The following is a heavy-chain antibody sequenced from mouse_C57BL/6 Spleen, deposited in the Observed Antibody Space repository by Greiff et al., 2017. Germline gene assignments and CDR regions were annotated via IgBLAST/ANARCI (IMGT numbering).Heavy chain of an antibody. Sequence: VQLQQSGAELMKPGASVKLSCKATGYTFTGYWIEWVKQRPGHGLEWIGEILPGSGSTNYNEKFKGKATFTADTSSNTAYMQLSSLTTEDSAIYYCARERSTAQATLYYAMDYWGQGTSVTVSS. D-gene: IGHD3-2*02. CDR2: ILPGSGST. CDR1: GYTFTGYW. J-gene: IGHJ4*01. CDR3: ARERSTAQATLYYAMDY. V-gene: IGHV1-9*01.